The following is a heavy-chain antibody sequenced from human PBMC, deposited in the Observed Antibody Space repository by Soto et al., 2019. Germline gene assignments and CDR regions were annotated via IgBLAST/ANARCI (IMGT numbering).Heavy chain of an antibody. Sequence: QLQLQESGSGLVKPSQTLSLTCAVSGGSISSGGYSWSWIRQPPGKGLEWIGYIYHSGSTYYNPSLKRRVTLAVDRSKNQFSLRLSSVTAADTAVYYCAAGGGLPRYYWGQGTLVTVSS. CDR2: IYHSGST. CDR1: GGSISSGGYS. D-gene: IGHD5-12*01. V-gene: IGHV4-30-2*01. CDR3: AAGGGLPRYY. J-gene: IGHJ4*02.